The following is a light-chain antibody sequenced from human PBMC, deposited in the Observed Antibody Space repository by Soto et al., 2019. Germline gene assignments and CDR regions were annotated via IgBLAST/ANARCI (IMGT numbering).Light chain of an antibody. V-gene: IGKV1-33*01. CDR2: DAS. J-gene: IGKJ4*01. CDR1: QDISNY. CDR3: QQYDNLPRLT. Sequence: DIQMTQSPSSLSASVGDRVTITCQASQDISNYLNWYQQKPEKAPKLLIYDASNLETGVPSRFSGSGSGTDFTFTISSLQPEDIATYYCQQYDNLPRLTFGGGTKVEIK.